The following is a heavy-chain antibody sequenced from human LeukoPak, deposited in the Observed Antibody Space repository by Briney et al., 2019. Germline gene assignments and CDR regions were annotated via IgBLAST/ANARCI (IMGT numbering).Heavy chain of an antibody. V-gene: IGHV3-13*01. CDR1: GFNFIDYD. CDR2: IGIRGDT. Sequence: GGSLRLSCVASGFNFIDYDMHWVRQVIGKGLEWVSAIGIRGDTHYSGSVKGRFTISRENAESSLYLQMNSLRAEDTAVYYCVRGGIQVSGIDEFDYWGQGTLVTVSS. D-gene: IGHD6-19*01. CDR3: VRGGIQVSGIDEFDY. J-gene: IGHJ4*02.